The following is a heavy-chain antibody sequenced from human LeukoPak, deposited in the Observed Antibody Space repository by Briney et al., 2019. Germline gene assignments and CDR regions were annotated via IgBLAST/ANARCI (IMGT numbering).Heavy chain of an antibody. D-gene: IGHD1-26*01. Sequence: SETLSLTCTVSGGSISSYYWSWIRQPPGKGLEWIGYIYYSGSTNYNPSLKSRVTISVDTSKNQFSLKLSSVTAADTAVYYCAAGGSGSLFDYWGQGTLVTVSS. CDR3: AAGGSGSLFDY. CDR2: IYYSGST. J-gene: IGHJ4*02. CDR1: GGSISSYY. V-gene: IGHV4-59*08.